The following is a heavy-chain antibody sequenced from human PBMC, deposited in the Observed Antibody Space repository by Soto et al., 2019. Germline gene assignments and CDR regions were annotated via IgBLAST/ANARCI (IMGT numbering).Heavy chain of an antibody. D-gene: IGHD3-22*01. CDR2: ISGSGGST. Sequence: VQLVESGGGVVQPGRSLRLSCAASGFTFSSYGMHWVRQAPGKGLEWVSAISGSGGSTYYADSVKGRFTISRDNSKNTLYLQMNSLRAEDTAVYYCAKDLSPYDSSGYYSNWGQGTLVTVSS. CDR1: GFTFSSYG. CDR3: AKDLSPYDSSGYYSN. V-gene: IGHV3-23*04. J-gene: IGHJ4*02.